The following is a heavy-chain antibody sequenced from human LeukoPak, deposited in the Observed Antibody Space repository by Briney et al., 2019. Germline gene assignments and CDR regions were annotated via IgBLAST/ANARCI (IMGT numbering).Heavy chain of an antibody. V-gene: IGHV4-61*02. J-gene: IGHJ3*02. CDR1: GGSISSGSYY. D-gene: IGHD2-21*02. Sequence: SETLSLTCTVSGGSISSGSYYWSWIRQPAGKGLEWIGRIYTSGSTNYNPSLKSRVTISVDTSKNQFSLKLSSVTAADTAVYYCAREGGIVVVTASTPPDAFDIWGQGTMVTVSS. CDR3: AREGGIVVVTASTPPDAFDI. CDR2: IYTSGST.